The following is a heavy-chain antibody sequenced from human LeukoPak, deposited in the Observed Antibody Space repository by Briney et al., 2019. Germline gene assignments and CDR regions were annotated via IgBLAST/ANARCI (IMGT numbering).Heavy chain of an antibody. V-gene: IGHV1-46*01. CDR2: INPSGGST. Sequence: GASVKVSCKASGYTFTSYYMHWVRQAPGQGLEWMGIINPSGGSTSYAQKFQGRVTVTRDTSTSTVYMELSSLRSEDTAVYYCARVVYGVAVDYWGQGTLVTVSS. D-gene: IGHD2-8*01. CDR1: GYTFTSYY. J-gene: IGHJ4*02. CDR3: ARVVYGVAVDY.